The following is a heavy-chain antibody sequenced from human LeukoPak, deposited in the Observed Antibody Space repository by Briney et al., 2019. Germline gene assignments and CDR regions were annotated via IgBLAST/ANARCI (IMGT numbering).Heavy chain of an antibody. CDR3: ARDGEGSSWLGSNSDWFDP. Sequence: SETLSLTCTVSGGSISSYYWSWIRQPAGKGLEWIGRIYTSGSTNYNPSLKSRVTMSVDTSKNQFSLKLSSVTAADTAVYYCARDGEGSSWLGSNSDWFDPWGQGTLVTVSS. CDR1: GGSISSYY. CDR2: IYTSGST. D-gene: IGHD6-13*01. J-gene: IGHJ5*02. V-gene: IGHV4-4*07.